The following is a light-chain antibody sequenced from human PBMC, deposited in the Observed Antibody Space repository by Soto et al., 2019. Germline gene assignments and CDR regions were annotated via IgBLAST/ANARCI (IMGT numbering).Light chain of an antibody. CDR2: DAS. J-gene: IGKJ1*01. V-gene: IGKV3-11*01. CDR3: QHFGNSLWT. Sequence: EIVLTESPTTLSLSPGERANLSSRASQSIGLAIAWYQHKPGQSPRLLIFDASQRATGIPDRFSGSGSGTDFTLTISGLEPEDFAVYYCQHFGNSLWTFGQGTKVDIK. CDR1: QSIGLA.